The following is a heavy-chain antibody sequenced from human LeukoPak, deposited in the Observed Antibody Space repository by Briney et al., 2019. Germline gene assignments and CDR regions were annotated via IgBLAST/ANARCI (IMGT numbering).Heavy chain of an antibody. J-gene: IGHJ4*02. V-gene: IGHV3-48*01. CDR2: ISSSSSTI. CDR3: ARDRGSGHPDY. CDR1: GFTFSSYS. Sequence: GGSLRLSCAASGFTFSSYSMNWVRQAPGKGLEWVSYISSSSSTIYYADSVKGRFTISRDNSKNTLYLQMNSLRGEDTAVYYCARDRGSGHPDYWGQGTLVTVSS. D-gene: IGHD3-10*01.